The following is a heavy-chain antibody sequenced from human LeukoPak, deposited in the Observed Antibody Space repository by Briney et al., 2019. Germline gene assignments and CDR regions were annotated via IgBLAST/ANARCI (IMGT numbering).Heavy chain of an antibody. Sequence: QPGGSLRLSCAASGFTFSSYEMNWVRQAPGKGLEWVSYISSSGSTIYYADSVKGRFTISRDNAKNSLYLQMNSLRAEDTAVYYCARDHIAAAGVSGGRINYYYYGMDVWGKGPRSPSPQ. J-gene: IGHJ6*01. D-gene: IGHD6-13*01. CDR1: GFTFSSYE. CDR2: ISSSGSTI. CDR3: ARDHIAAAGVSGGRINYYYYGMDV. V-gene: IGHV3-48*03.